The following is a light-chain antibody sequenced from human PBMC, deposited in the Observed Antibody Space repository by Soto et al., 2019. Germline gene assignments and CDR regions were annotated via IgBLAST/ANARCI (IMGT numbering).Light chain of an antibody. J-gene: IGLJ1*01. Sequence: QSALTQPRSVSGSPGQSVTISCTGTSSDVGGYNYVRWYQQHPGKAPKLMIYDVSTRPSGVPDRFSGSKSGNTASLTISGLQAEDEADYYCCSYAGSYTYVFGTGTKLTVL. V-gene: IGLV2-11*01. CDR3: CSYAGSYTYV. CDR1: SSDVGGYNY. CDR2: DVS.